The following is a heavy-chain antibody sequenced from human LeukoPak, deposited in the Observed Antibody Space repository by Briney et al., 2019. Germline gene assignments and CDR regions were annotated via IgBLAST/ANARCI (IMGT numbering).Heavy chain of an antibody. CDR3: ARGGSSGYWGYFDH. J-gene: IGHJ4*02. Sequence: PGGSLRLSCAVSGFIVSSNYMSWVRQAPGKGLEWVSVIYIGDTTYYAESVKGRFTISRDNSKNTVYLQMSDLRDGDTAVYYCARGGSSGYWGYFDHWGQGTLVTVSS. D-gene: IGHD3-22*01. CDR1: GFIVSSNY. V-gene: IGHV3-53*01. CDR2: IYIGDTT.